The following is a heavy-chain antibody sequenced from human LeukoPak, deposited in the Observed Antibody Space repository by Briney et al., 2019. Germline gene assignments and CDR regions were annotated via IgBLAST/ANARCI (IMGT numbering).Heavy chain of an antibody. D-gene: IGHD2-15*01. CDR3: AKERPTRRYCSGGSCYSRYFDY. J-gene: IGHJ4*02. V-gene: IGHV3-48*03. CDR2: ISSSGSTI. Sequence: GGSLRLYCAASGFTFSSYEMNWVRQAPGKGLEWVSNISSSGSTIYYADSVKGRFTISRDNANNSLYLQMNSLRAEDTAVYYCAKERPTRRYCSGGSCYSRYFDYWGQGTLVTVSS. CDR1: GFTFSSYE.